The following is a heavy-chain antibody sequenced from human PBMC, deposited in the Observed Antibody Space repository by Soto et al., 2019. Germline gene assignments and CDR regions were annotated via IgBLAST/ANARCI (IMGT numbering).Heavy chain of an antibody. D-gene: IGHD3-10*01. V-gene: IGHV4-61*01. CDR3: ARARITMIRGVMEFFDY. Sequence: TSETLSLTCIVSGGSVSSNTYYWSWIRQPPGKGLEYIGYIYYSGSTNYNPSLKSRATISVDTSKNQFSLKLSSVTAADTAVYYCARARITMIRGVMEFFDYWGQGILVTVSS. J-gene: IGHJ4*02. CDR2: IYYSGST. CDR1: GGSVSSNTYY.